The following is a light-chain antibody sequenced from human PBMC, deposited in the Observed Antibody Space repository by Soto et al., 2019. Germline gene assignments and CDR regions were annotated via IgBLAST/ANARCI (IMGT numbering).Light chain of an antibody. CDR2: AAS. CDR1: LTISSSY. V-gene: IGKV3-20*01. Sequence: EIVLTQSPHTLSLSPGERASLSCRTSLTISSSYFAWYQQKPGQSPRLLVYAASIRAPGIPDRFSGSGSGADFTLTISRLEPADFAVYYCQHYDGSLTFGGGTRVEIK. CDR3: QHYDGSLT. J-gene: IGKJ4*01.